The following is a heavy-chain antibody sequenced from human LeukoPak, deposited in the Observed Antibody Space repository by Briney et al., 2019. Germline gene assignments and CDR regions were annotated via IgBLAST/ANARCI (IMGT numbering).Heavy chain of an antibody. CDR1: GGSFSGYY. D-gene: IGHD3-22*01. CDR3: AEMTYYYDSSGYYRPFDY. CDR2: INHSGKNT. V-gene: IGHV4-34*01. Sequence: SETLSLTCAVYGGSFSGYYWSWIRQPPGKGLEWIGEINHSGKNTNYSPSLKSRVIISLDKSKNQFSLKLSSVTAADTAVYYCAEMTYYYDSSGYYRPFDYWGQGTLVTVSS. J-gene: IGHJ4*02.